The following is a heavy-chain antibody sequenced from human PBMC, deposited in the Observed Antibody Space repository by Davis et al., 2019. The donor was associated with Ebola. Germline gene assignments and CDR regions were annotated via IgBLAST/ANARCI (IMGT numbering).Heavy chain of an antibody. Sequence: ASVKVSCKASGYTFTSYGINWVRQAPGQGLEWMGWISAYNGNTNYAQKLQGRVTMTTDTSTSTAYMELRSLRSDDTAVYYCARDNGGSSPHYYYYYYGMDVWGQGTTVTVSS. CDR3: ARDNGGSSPHYYYYYYGMDV. D-gene: IGHD6-6*01. CDR2: ISAYNGNT. J-gene: IGHJ6*02. CDR1: GYTFTSYG. V-gene: IGHV1-18*01.